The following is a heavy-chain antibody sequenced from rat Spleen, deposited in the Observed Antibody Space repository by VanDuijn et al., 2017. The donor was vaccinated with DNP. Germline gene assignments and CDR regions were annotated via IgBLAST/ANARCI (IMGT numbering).Heavy chain of an antibody. Sequence: VQLQESGPGLVKPSQSLSLTCSVTGYSITSCCRWTWIRKFPGHKLEWMGYINSGGSTDYNPSLKSRISITRDTSRNQFFLQLDSVTTEDTATYYCAKFNFGTYYFNYWGQGVMVTVSS. CDR3: AKFNFGTYYFNY. CDR1: GYSITSCCR. D-gene: IGHD1-11*01. V-gene: IGHV3-3*01. J-gene: IGHJ2*01. CDR2: INSGGST.